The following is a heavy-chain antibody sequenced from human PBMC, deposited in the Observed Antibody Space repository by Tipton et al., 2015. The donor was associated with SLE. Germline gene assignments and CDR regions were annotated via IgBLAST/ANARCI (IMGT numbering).Heavy chain of an antibody. V-gene: IGHV3-33*01. Sequence: SLRLSCAASGFTFSSYGMHWVRQAPGKGLEWGAVIWYDGSNKYYADSVKGRFTISRDNSKNTLYLQMNSLRAEDTAVYYCARSPIGVVMPFDYWGQGTLVTVSS. J-gene: IGHJ4*02. CDR1: GFTFSSYG. D-gene: IGHD3-3*01. CDR3: ARSPIGVVMPFDY. CDR2: IWYDGSNK.